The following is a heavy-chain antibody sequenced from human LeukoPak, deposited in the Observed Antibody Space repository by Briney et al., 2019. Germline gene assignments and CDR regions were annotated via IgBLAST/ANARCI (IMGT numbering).Heavy chain of an antibody. V-gene: IGHV1-24*01. D-gene: IGHD3-3*01. Sequence: APVKVSCKVSGYTLTELSMHWVRQAPGKGLEWMGGFDPEDGETIYAQKFQGRVTMTEDTSTDTAYMELSSLRSEDTAVYYCATLSPTYYDFWSGIDYWGQGTLVTVSS. CDR1: GYTLTELS. J-gene: IGHJ4*02. CDR3: ATLSPTYYDFWSGIDY. CDR2: FDPEDGET.